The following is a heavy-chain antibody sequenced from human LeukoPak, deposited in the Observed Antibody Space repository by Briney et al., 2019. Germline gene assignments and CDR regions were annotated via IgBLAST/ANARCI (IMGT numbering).Heavy chain of an antibody. Sequence: SGTLSLTCTVSGGSISSYYWSWIRQPPGKGLEWIGYIYYSGSTNYNPSLKSRVTISVDTSKNQFSLKLSSVPAADTAVYYCARAHYYDSSGYYHANAFDIWGQGTMVTVSS. D-gene: IGHD3-22*01. CDR2: IYYSGST. CDR1: GGSISSYY. V-gene: IGHV4-59*08. CDR3: ARAHYYDSSGYYHANAFDI. J-gene: IGHJ3*02.